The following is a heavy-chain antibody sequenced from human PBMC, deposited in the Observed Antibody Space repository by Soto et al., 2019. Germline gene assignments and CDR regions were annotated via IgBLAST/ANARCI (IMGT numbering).Heavy chain of an antibody. V-gene: IGHV3-64*01. CDR1: GFTFSTYA. CDR2: ISSNGRST. D-gene: IGHD2-8*01. J-gene: IGHJ4*02. CDR3: ARDRCTNGVCYAPSDY. Sequence: GGSLSLSCATSGFTFSTYAMHWVRQAPGKGLEYVSAISSNGRSTFYANSVKGRFTISRDNSKNTLYLQMDSLRAEDMAVYYCARDRCTNGVCYAPSDYWGQGTLVTVSS.